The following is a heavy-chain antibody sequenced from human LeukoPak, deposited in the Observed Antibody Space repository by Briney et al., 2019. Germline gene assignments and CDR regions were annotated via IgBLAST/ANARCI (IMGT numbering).Heavy chain of an antibody. Sequence: WASVKVSCKASGYTFTGYYMHWVRQAPGQGLEWMGWINPNSGGTNYAQKFQGRVTMTRDTSISTAYMELSRLRSDDTAVYYCARDDVRGISPFDYWGQGTLVTVSS. CDR1: GYTFTGYY. CDR2: INPNSGGT. D-gene: IGHD3-10*02. J-gene: IGHJ4*02. V-gene: IGHV1-2*02. CDR3: ARDDVRGISPFDY.